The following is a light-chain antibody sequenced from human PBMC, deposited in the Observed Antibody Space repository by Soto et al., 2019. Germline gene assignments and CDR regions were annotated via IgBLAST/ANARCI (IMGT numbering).Light chain of an antibody. V-gene: IGLV1-47*02. CDR2: GND. CDR1: STNIGRNP. Sequence: QSVLTQPPSASGTPGQRVTISCSGTSTNIGRNPVYWYQQLPGTAPKLLIYGNDQRPSGVPDRFSSSKSGASASLAISGLRSEDEADYYCAAWDDSLSGVVFGGGTK. J-gene: IGLJ2*01. CDR3: AAWDDSLSGVV.